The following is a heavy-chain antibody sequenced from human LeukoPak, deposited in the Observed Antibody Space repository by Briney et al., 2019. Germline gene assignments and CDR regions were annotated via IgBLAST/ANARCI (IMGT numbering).Heavy chain of an antibody. CDR1: GYTFTKYG. CDR3: ARDDGGYSYGWFLDD. Sequence: ASVKVSCKTSGYTFTKYGISWVRPAPGQGLEWTGWISTDNGNTKNIQKIQGRVTMTTDKATSTAYMELRNLRSDDTAMYFCARDDGGYSYGWFLDDWGQGSLVIVSS. V-gene: IGHV1-18*04. J-gene: IGHJ4*02. D-gene: IGHD6-19*01. CDR2: ISTDNGNT.